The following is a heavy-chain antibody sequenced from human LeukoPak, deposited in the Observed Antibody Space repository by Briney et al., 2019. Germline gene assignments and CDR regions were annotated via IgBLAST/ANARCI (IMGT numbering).Heavy chain of an antibody. D-gene: IGHD3-16*02. Sequence: GASVKVSCKASGYTFTSYAMHWVRQAPGQRLEWMGWINAGNGNTKYSQKFQGRVTITRDTSASTAYMELSSLRSEDTAVYYCATAAYDYVWGSYRHHFDYWGQGTLVTVSS. J-gene: IGHJ4*02. CDR3: ATAAYDYVWGSYRHHFDY. CDR2: INAGNGNT. CDR1: GYTFTSYA. V-gene: IGHV1-3*01.